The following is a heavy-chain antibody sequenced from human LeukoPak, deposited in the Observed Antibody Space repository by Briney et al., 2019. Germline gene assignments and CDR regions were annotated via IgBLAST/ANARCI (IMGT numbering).Heavy chain of an antibody. V-gene: IGHV4-30-4*01. D-gene: IGHD3-22*01. CDR3: ARVYYYDSSGYYYVAFDI. J-gene: IGHJ3*02. Sequence: KPSQTLSLTCTVSGGSISSGDYYWSWIRQPPGKGLEWIGYIYYSGSTYYNPSLKSRVTISVDTSKNQFSLKLSSVTAADTAVYYCARVYYYDSSGYYYVAFDIWGQGTMVTASS. CDR1: GGSISSGDYY. CDR2: IYYSGST.